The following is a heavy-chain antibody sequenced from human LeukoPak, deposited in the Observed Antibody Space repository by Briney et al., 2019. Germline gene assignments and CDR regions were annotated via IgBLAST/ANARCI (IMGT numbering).Heavy chain of an antibody. CDR2: IKQDGRDT. V-gene: IGHV3-7*03. Sequence: GGSLRLSCAASGFTLNTHWMSWVRQAPGKGLEWVANIKQDGRDTYYVDSVKGRFTISRDNAKNSLNLQMNSLGAEDTAMYYCVTSEGYWGQGTLVTVSS. CDR3: VTSEGY. J-gene: IGHJ4*02. CDR1: GFTLNTHW.